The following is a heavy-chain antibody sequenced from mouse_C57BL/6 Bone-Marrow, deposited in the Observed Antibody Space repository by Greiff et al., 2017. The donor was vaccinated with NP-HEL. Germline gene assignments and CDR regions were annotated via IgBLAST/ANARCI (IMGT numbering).Heavy chain of an antibody. CDR3: ARDLYSKRFAY. CDR2: ISDGGSYT. Sequence: EVQGVESGGGLVKPGGSLKLSCAASGFTFSSYAMSWVRQTPEKRLEWVATISDGGSYTYYPDNVKGRFTISRDNAKNNLYLQMSHLKSEDTAMYYCARDLYSKRFAYWGQGTLVTVSA. V-gene: IGHV5-4*01. D-gene: IGHD2-5*01. CDR1: GFTFSSYA. J-gene: IGHJ3*01.